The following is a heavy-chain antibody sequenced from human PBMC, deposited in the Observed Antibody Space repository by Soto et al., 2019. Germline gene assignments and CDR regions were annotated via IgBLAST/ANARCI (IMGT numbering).Heavy chain of an antibody. D-gene: IGHD2-2*01. J-gene: IGHJ6*02. CDR1: GFTFSSYW. Sequence: GVLRLSCAASGFTFSSYWMHWVRQAPGKGLVWVSRINSDGSSTSYADSVKGRFTISRDNAKNTLYLQMNSLRAEDTAVYYCASQGYCSSTRCYRYLGYYGMDVWGQGTTVTVSS. CDR2: INSDGSST. V-gene: IGHV3-74*01. CDR3: ASQGYCSSTRCYRYLGYYGMDV.